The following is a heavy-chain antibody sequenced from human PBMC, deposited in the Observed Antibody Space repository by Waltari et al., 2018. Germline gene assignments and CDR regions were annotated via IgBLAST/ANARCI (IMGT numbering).Heavy chain of an antibody. CDR2: ISYDGSNK. CDR3: ARGAYTYYYDSSGYSARGFDAFDI. Sequence: QVQLVESGGGVVQPGRSLRLSCAASGFTFRSYAMHWVRQAPGKGLEWVAVISYDGSNKYYADSVKGRFTISRDNSKNTLYLQMNSLRAEDTAVYYCARGAYTYYYDSSGYSARGFDAFDIWGQGTMVTVSS. CDR1: GFTFRSYA. J-gene: IGHJ3*02. V-gene: IGHV3-30-3*01. D-gene: IGHD3-22*01.